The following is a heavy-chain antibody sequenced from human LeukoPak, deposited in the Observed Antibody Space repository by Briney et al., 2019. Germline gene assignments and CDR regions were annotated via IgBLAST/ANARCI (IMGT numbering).Heavy chain of an antibody. D-gene: IGHD2-21*01. Sequence: PGRSLRLSCAASGFTFTSYNFHWVRQAPGKGLQWVGFISYDGNIKYEDSVKGRFTISRDNSKNTLYLQMNSLRAEDTAMYYCGRDSVGGGKDRFDCWGQGTLVTVSS. CDR2: ISYDGNIK. V-gene: IGHV3-30*03. CDR1: GFTFTSYN. CDR3: GRDSVGGGKDRFDC. J-gene: IGHJ4*02.